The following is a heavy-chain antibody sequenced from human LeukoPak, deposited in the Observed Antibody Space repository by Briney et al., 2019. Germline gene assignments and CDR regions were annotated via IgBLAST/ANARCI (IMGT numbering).Heavy chain of an antibody. Sequence: SVKVSCKASGGAFSSYAISWVRQAPGQGLEWMGRIIPILGIANYAQKFQGRVTITADKFTSTAYMELSSLRSEDTAVYYCARTVVPAAIAWPFDYWGQGTLVTVSS. CDR1: GGAFSSYA. CDR3: ARTVVPAAIAWPFDY. D-gene: IGHD2-2*02. J-gene: IGHJ4*02. V-gene: IGHV1-69*04. CDR2: IIPILGIA.